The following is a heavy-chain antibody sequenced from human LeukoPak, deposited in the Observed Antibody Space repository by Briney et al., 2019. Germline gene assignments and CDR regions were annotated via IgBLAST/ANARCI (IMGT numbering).Heavy chain of an antibody. V-gene: IGHV1-3*03. CDR2: INAGNGNT. CDR1: VCIFPCYP. J-gene: IGHJ4*02. CDR3: ARDPRAYCGGDCYHTLYYCDS. Sequence: ASLSVSRMPAVCIFPCYPLYWVGAAAGQRLEWMGWINAGNGNTKYSQEFQRRVTINRDTSASTDYMELRSLRSEDMAVCYCARDPRAYCGGDCYHTLYYCDSWGQGNLVTVTS. D-gene: IGHD2-21*02.